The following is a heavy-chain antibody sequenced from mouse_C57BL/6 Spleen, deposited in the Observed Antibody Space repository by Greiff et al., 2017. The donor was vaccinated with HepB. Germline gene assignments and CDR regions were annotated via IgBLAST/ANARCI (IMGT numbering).Heavy chain of an antibody. D-gene: IGHD3-2*02. J-gene: IGHJ2*01. CDR2: IYPGDGDT. CDR1: GYAFSSYW. V-gene: IGHV1-80*01. Sequence: QVQLQQSGAELVKPGASVKISCKASGYAFSSYWMNWVKQRPGKGLEWIGQIYPGDGDTNYNGKFKGKATLTADKSSSTAYMQLSSLTSEDSAVYFCARESSGYEEDYWGQGTTLTVSS. CDR3: ARESSGYEEDY.